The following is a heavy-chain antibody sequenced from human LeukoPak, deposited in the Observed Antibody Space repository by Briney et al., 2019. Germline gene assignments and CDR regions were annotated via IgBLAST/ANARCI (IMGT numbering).Heavy chain of an antibody. D-gene: IGHD6-19*01. CDR2: IYTSGST. CDR1: GGSISSGSYY. J-gene: IGHJ6*03. V-gene: IGHV4-61*02. Sequence: SETLSLTCTVSGGSISSGSYYWSWIRQPAGKGLEWIGRIYTSGSTNYNPSLKSRVTISVDTSKNQFSLKLSSVTAADTAVYYCACSSGYDYYYMDVWGKGTTVTISS. CDR3: ACSSGYDYYYMDV.